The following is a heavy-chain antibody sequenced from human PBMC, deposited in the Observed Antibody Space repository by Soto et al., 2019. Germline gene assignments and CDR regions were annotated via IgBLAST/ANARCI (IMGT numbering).Heavy chain of an antibody. CDR2: ISPSTSHI. D-gene: IGHD2-21*02. CDR3: SVFSGGACPQNYGMDV. Sequence: EVHLVETGGGLVKPGGSLRLSCAVSGFTFSSCTMNWVRQAPGKGLEWVSSISPSTSHIYYADSVKGRFTISRDNAKNSLFLQMNSLRAEDTAVYYCSVFSGGACPQNYGMDVWGQGTTVTVSS. J-gene: IGHJ6*02. V-gene: IGHV3-21*01. CDR1: GFTFSSCT.